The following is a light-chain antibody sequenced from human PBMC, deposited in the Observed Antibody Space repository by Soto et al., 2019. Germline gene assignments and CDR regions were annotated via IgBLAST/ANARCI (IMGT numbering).Light chain of an antibody. J-gene: IGLJ1*01. CDR2: EVN. CDR1: SSDVAFYNH. CDR3: SSFASTPTYV. Sequence: QSALTQPASVSGSPGQSITISCTGTSSDVAFYNHVSWYQQHSGKAPKLLIYEVNNRPSGVSHRFSGSKSGNTASLTISGLQAEDEADYYCSSFASTPTYVFGTGPKVTVL. V-gene: IGLV2-14*01.